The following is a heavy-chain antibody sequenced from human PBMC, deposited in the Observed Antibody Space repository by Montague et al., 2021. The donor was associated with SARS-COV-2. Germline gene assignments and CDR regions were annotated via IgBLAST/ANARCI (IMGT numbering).Heavy chain of an antibody. D-gene: IGHD3-10*01. CDR1: GFTFSSYA. J-gene: IGHJ5*02. CDR3: AKGFTYYFASGGYPNYFDP. V-gene: IGHV3-23*01. Sequence: SLRLSCAASGFTFSSYAMIWVRQAPGKGLEWVSTISSTGGSTYYADSVKGRFIISRDNSRNTVYMQTNNLRAEDTAVYYCAKGFTYYFASGGYPNYFDPWGQGTLVSVSS. CDR2: ISSTGGST.